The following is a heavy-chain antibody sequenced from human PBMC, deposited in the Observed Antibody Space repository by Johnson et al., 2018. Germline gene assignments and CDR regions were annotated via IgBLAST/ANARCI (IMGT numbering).Heavy chain of an antibody. CDR2: IKSDESGT. Sequence: VQLLESGGGLVQPGGSLRLSCEASGFTSSSYWMHWVRQAPGKGLVWVSRIKSDESGTSYADSVKGRFTISRDNAKNTLYLQMNSLRAEDTAVDYCARDRRYCSGGSCYSVGAFDIWGQGTMVTVSS. D-gene: IGHD2-15*01. V-gene: IGHV3-74*02. J-gene: IGHJ3*02. CDR3: ARDRRYCSGGSCYSVGAFDI. CDR1: GFTSSSYW.